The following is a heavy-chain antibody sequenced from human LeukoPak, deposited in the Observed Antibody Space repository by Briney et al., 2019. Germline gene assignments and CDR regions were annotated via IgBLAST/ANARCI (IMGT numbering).Heavy chain of an antibody. D-gene: IGHD3-10*01. CDR3: ARTGGSGSYAFDI. CDR2: IYYSGST. CDR1: GGSISSSSYY. J-gene: IGHJ3*02. V-gene: IGHV4-39*07. Sequence: KSSETLSLTCTVSGGSISSSSYYWGWIRQPPGKGLEWIGSIYYSGSTYYNPSLKSRVTISVDTSKNQFSLKLSSVTAADTAVYYCARTGGSGSYAFDIWGQGTMVTVSS.